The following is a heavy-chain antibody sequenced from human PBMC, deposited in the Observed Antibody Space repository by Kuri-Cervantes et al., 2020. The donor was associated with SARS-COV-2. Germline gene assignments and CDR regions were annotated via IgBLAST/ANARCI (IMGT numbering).Heavy chain of an antibody. CDR3: ARGALGYSSGWYIVDYYGMDV. V-gene: IGHV4-59*01. Sequence: GSLRLSCSVSGGSISSYYWSWIRQPPGKGLEWIGYIYYSGSTNYNPSLRSRVTISVDTSKNQFSLKLSSVTAADTAVYYCARGALGYSSGWYIVDYYGMDVWGQGTTVTVSS. J-gene: IGHJ6*02. D-gene: IGHD6-13*01. CDR1: GGSISSYY. CDR2: IYYSGST.